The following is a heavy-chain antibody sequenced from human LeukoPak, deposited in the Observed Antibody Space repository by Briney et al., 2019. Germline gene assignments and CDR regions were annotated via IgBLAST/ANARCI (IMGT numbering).Heavy chain of an antibody. J-gene: IGHJ4*02. CDR3: ASRMTTVPN. CDR2: ISSSSTI. CDR1: GFTFSTYS. D-gene: IGHD4-17*01. V-gene: IGHV3-48*01. Sequence: GGSLRLSCAASGFTFSTYSMNWVRQAPGKGLEWVSHISSSSTIYHADSVKGRFTISRDNAKNSLYLQMNSLRAEDTAVYYCASRMTTVPNWGQGTLVTVSS.